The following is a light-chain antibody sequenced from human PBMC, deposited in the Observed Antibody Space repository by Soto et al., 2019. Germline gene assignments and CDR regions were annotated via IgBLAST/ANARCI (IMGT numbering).Light chain of an antibody. V-gene: IGLV2-14*01. CDR3: SSYTSSRTPNVV. CDR1: SSDVGGYNY. J-gene: IGLJ2*01. CDR2: DVS. Sequence: HSALTQPASVSGSPGQSITISCTGTSSDVGGYNYVSWYQQHPGKAPKLMIYDVSNRPSGVSNRFSGSKSGNTASLTISGLQAEDEADYYCSSYTSSRTPNVVFGGGTKLTVL.